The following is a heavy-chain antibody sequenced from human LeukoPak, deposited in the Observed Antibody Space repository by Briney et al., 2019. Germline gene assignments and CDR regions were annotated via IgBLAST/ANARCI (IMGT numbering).Heavy chain of an antibody. Sequence: GGSLRLSCAASGFTFSSYWMHWVRQVPGKGLVWVSRINSDGSSTSYADSVKGRFTISRDNAKNTLYLQMNSLRAEDTAVYYYARDTLLWFGEPNAFDIWGQGTMVTVSS. CDR2: INSDGSST. J-gene: IGHJ3*02. CDR3: ARDTLLWFGEPNAFDI. D-gene: IGHD3-10*01. V-gene: IGHV3-74*01. CDR1: GFTFSSYW.